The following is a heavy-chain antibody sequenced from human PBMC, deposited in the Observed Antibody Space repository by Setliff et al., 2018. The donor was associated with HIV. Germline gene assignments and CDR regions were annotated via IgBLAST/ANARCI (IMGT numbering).Heavy chain of an antibody. CDR1: SGAISRAASY. V-gene: IGHV4-39*07. Sequence: KTSETLSLTCTVSSGAISRAASYWSWIRQSPGKGLEWIGTIFYRGDTYYNPSLKSRLTLSVDTSKNQFSLKLSSVTAADTAVYYCARGTYYYDSSGYFITNWFDPWGQGTLVTVSS. CDR2: IFYRGDT. CDR3: ARGTYYYDSSGYFITNWFDP. D-gene: IGHD3-22*01. J-gene: IGHJ5*02.